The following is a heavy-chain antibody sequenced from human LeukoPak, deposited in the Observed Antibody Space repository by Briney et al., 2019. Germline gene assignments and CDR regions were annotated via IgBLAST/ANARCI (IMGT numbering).Heavy chain of an antibody. V-gene: IGHV3-11*06. CDR1: GFTFRDYY. Sequence: GGSLRLSCLASGFTFRDYYMTWIRQAPGKGLEWVSSISSSSSYIYYADSVKGRFTISRDNAKNSLYLQMNSLRAEDTAVYYCAREDTNPGIAAANSYYYYMDVWGKGTTVTVSS. CDR2: ISSSSSYI. J-gene: IGHJ6*03. CDR3: AREDTNPGIAAANSYYYYMDV. D-gene: IGHD6-13*01.